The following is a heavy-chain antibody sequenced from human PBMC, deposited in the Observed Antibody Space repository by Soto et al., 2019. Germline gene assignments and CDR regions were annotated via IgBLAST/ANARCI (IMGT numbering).Heavy chain of an antibody. CDR3: ARVISKYEGYYYYMDV. Sequence: ASVKVSCKASGYTFTSYDINWVRQATGQGLEWMGWMNPNSGNTGYAQKFQGRVTMTRNTSISTAYMELSSLRSEDTAVYYCARVISKYEGYYYYMDVWGKGITVTVS. D-gene: IGHD4-4*01. J-gene: IGHJ6*03. V-gene: IGHV1-8*01. CDR1: GYTFTSYD. CDR2: MNPNSGNT.